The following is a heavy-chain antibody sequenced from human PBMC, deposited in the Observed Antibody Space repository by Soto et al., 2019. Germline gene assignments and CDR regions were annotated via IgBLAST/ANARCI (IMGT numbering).Heavy chain of an antibody. CDR2: INAGNGDT. CDR3: ASSMGGWFDL. CDR1: GYTFTSYG. V-gene: IGHV1-3*01. J-gene: IGHJ5*02. D-gene: IGHD2-15*01. Sequence: QVQLVQSGAEVKKPGASVKVSCKASGYTFTSYGIHWVRQAPGQRREWMGWINAGNGDTKYSQRFQGGVTITRDSSASTVYMDLSRLRSEDTAVYYCASSMGGWFDLWGQGTLVTVSS.